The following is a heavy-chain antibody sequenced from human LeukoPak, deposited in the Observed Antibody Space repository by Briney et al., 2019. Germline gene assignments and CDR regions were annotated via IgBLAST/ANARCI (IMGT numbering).Heavy chain of an antibody. V-gene: IGHV3-23*01. Sequence: GGSLRLSCAASGFTFSSYAMSWVRQAPGKGLEWVSAISGSGGSTYYADSVKGRFTISRDNSKNTLYLQMNSLRAEDTAVYYCANGLSYSSYVDYFDYWGQGTLVTVSS. CDR1: GFTFSSYA. D-gene: IGHD4-11*01. CDR2: ISGSGGST. CDR3: ANGLSYSSYVDYFDY. J-gene: IGHJ4*02.